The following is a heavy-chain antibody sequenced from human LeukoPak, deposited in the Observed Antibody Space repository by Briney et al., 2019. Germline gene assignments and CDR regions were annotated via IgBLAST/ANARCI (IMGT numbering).Heavy chain of an antibody. CDR3: ARDRNRAGYYYDSSGYYPFDY. Sequence: SVKVSCKASGGTFSSYAISWARQAPGQGLEWMGRIIPILGIANYAQKFQGRVTITADKSTSTAYMELSSLRSEDTAVYYCARDRNRAGYYYDSSGYYPFDYWGQGTLVTVSS. V-gene: IGHV1-69*04. CDR2: IIPILGIA. CDR1: GGTFSSYA. D-gene: IGHD3-22*01. J-gene: IGHJ4*02.